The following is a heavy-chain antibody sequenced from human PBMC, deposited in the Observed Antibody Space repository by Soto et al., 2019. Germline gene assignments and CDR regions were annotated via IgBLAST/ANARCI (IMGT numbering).Heavy chain of an antibody. V-gene: IGHV4-4*02. CDR1: GGSISSSNW. J-gene: IGHJ4*02. CDR2: IYHSGST. D-gene: IGHD2-15*01. Sequence: SETLSLTCAVSGGSISSSNWWSWVRQPSGKGLEWIGEIYHSGSTNYNPSLKSRVTISVDKSKNQFSLKLSSVTAADTAVYYCARISVAATVYYFDYWGQGTLVTVSS. CDR3: ARISVAATVYYFDY.